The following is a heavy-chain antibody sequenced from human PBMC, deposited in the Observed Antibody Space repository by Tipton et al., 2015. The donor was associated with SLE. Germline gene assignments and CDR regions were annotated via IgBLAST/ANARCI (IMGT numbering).Heavy chain of an antibody. V-gene: IGHV3-21*01. CDR2: ISSSSSYI. J-gene: IGHJ4*02. D-gene: IGHD3-22*01. CDR3: ASEYYYDSSGYYYEVY. CDR1: GFTFSSYS. Sequence: SLRLSCAASGFTFSSYSMNWVRQAPGKGLEWVSSISSSSSYIYYADSVKGRFTISRDNSKNTLYLQMNSLRAEDTAVYYCASEYYYDSSGYYYEVYWGQGTLVTVPS.